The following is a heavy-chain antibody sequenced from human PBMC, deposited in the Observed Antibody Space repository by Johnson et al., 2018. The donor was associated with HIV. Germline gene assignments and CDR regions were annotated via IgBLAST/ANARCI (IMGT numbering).Heavy chain of an antibody. Sequence: VQLVESGGGLVQPGGSLRMSCVASGFTFSTYGMTRVRQAPGKGLEWVSAISGTGGTTYYADSVRGRFSISRDKSKDTLYLQMSSLRAEDTAVYYCARGNSVAARIGAFDIWGQGTMVTVSS. CDR3: ARGNSVAARIGAFDI. J-gene: IGHJ3*02. CDR2: ISGTGGTT. CDR1: GFTFSTYG. D-gene: IGHD6-6*01. V-gene: IGHV3-23*04.